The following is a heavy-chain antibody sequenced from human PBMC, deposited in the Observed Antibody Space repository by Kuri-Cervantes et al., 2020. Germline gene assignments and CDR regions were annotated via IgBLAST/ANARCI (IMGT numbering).Heavy chain of an antibody. D-gene: IGHD4-17*01. Sequence: ASVKVSCKASGYTFTSYGISWVRQAPGQGLEWRGWISAYNGNTNYAQKLQGRVTMTTDTSTSTAYMKLRSLRSDDPAVFYCARAGEPTTGQYTVISDYWGQGTLVTVSS. CDR1: GYTFTSYG. J-gene: IGHJ4*02. CDR2: ISAYNGNT. V-gene: IGHV1-18*01. CDR3: ARAGEPTTGQYTVISDY.